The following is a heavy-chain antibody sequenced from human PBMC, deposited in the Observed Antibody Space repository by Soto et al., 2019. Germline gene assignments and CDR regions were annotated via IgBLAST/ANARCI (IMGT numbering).Heavy chain of an antibody. Sequence: QVQLVESGGGVVQPGRSLRLSCAASGFTFSSYGMHWVRQAPGKGLEWVAVISYDGSNKYYADCVKGRFTISRDNSKNALYLQMNSLRAEDTAVYYCAKDGWELPFDYWGQGTLVTVSS. J-gene: IGHJ4*02. V-gene: IGHV3-30*18. CDR3: AKDGWELPFDY. D-gene: IGHD1-26*01. CDR1: GFTFSSYG. CDR2: ISYDGSNK.